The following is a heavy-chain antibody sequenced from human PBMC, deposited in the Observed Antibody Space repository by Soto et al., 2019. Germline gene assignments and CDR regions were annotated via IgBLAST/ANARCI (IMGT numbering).Heavy chain of an antibody. J-gene: IGHJ6*02. CDR1: GYSFTDYH. V-gene: IGHV1-2*04. CDR3: ARGDSTDCSNGVCSFFYNHDMGV. CDR2: INPKSGGT. Sequence: ASVKVSCKASGYSFTDYHIHWVRQAPGQGLEWLGRINPKSGGTSTAQKFQGWVTMTTDTSISTASMELTRLTSDDTAIYYCARGDSTDCSNGVCSFFYNHDMGVWGQGTTVTVSS. D-gene: IGHD2-8*01.